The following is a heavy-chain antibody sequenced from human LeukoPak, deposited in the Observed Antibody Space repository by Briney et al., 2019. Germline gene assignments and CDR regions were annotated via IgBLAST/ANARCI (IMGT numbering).Heavy chain of an antibody. J-gene: IGHJ5*02. CDR1: GYTFTSYA. V-gene: IGHV1-18*01. CDR3: ARHYTFREKYSWFDP. D-gene: IGHD3-3*01. CDR2: ISAYSGNT. Sequence: RWASVKVSCKASGYTFTSYAISWVRQAPGQGLEGMGWISAYSGNTDYAQKFQGRVTMTNDTYPSTAYMELRDLRSDDTAVYYCARHYTFREKYSWFDPWPQETLDRVSS.